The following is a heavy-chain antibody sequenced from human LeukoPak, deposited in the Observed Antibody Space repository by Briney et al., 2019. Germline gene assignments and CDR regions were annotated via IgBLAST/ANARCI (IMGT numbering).Heavy chain of an antibody. Sequence: PGGSLRLSCAASGFTFSSYAMSWVRQAPGKGLEWVSAISGSGGSTYYADSVKGRFTISRDNSKNTLYLQMNSLRAEDTAVYYCAKDRVRDYYDSSGRYYFDYWDQGTLVTVSS. CDR3: AKDRVRDYYDSSGRYYFDY. J-gene: IGHJ4*02. V-gene: IGHV3-23*01. CDR2: ISGSGGST. D-gene: IGHD3-22*01. CDR1: GFTFSSYA.